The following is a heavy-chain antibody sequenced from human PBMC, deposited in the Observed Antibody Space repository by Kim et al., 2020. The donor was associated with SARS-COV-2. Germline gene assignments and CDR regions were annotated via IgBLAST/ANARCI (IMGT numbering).Heavy chain of an antibody. Sequence: GGSLRLSCAASGFTFSSYAMHWVRQAPGKGLEWVAVISYDGSNKDYADSVKGRFTISRDNSQNTLYLQMNSLRAEDTAVYYCARDPPIQLWADYYYYGMDVWGQGTTVTVSS. D-gene: IGHD5-18*01. J-gene: IGHJ6*02. CDR3: ARDPPIQLWADYYYYGMDV. CDR1: GFTFSSYA. V-gene: IGHV3-30*04. CDR2: ISYDGSNK.